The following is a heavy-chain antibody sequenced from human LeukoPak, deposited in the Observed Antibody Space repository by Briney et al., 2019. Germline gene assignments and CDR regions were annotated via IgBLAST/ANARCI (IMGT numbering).Heavy chain of an antibody. V-gene: IGHV4-59*12. CDR2: IYYSGST. J-gene: IGHJ3*01. Sequence: PSETLSLTCTVSGGSISGFYWNWIRQPPGKGLDWIASIYYSGSTNYSPSLESRVTISVDTSKNQFSLQLNSVTAADTAVYYCARDISGGSHVFDFWGQGTMVTVSS. CDR1: GGSISGFY. D-gene: IGHD3-3*02. CDR3: ARDISGGSHVFDF.